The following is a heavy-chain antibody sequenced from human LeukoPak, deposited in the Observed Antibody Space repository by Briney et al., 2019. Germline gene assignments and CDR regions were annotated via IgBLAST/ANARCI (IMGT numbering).Heavy chain of an antibody. D-gene: IGHD3-10*01. V-gene: IGHV4-30-4*01. CDR3: ARTRGARGEYYYYGMDV. J-gene: IGHJ6*02. CDR1: GGSISSGDYY. Sequence: SETLSLTCTVSGGSISSGDYYWSWIRQPPGKGLEWIGYIYYSGSTYYNPSLKSRVTISVDTSKNQFSLKLSSVTAADTAVYYCARTRGARGEYYYYGMDVWGQGTTVTVSS. CDR2: IYYSGST.